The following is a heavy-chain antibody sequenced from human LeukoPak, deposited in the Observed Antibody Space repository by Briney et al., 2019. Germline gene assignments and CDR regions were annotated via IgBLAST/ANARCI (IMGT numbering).Heavy chain of an antibody. J-gene: IGHJ4*02. D-gene: IGHD2-21*02. CDR1: GFTVSSNY. CDR2: TYGGGST. CDR3: AKGSYIVVVTANDY. V-gene: IGHV3-53*01. Sequence: GGSMRLSCAASGFTVSSNYMSWVRQAPGKGLEWVSVTYGGGSTYYADSVKGRFSISRDNSKNTLYLQMNSLRAEDTAVYYCAKGSYIVVVTANDYWGQGTLVTVSS.